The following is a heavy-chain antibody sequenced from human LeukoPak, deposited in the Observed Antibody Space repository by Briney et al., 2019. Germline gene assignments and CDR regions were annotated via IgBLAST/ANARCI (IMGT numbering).Heavy chain of an antibody. V-gene: IGHV3-33*01. D-gene: IGHD3/OR15-3a*01. J-gene: IGHJ6*02. CDR1: GFTFSSYG. CDR2: IWYDGSNK. CDR3: ARMSPLRTYYYYYGMDV. Sequence: GGSLRLSCAASGFTFSSYGMHWVRQAPGKGLEWVAVIWYDGSNKYYADSVKGRFTISRDNSKNTLYLQMNSLRAEDTAVYYCARMSPLRTYYYYYGMDVRGQGTTVTVSS.